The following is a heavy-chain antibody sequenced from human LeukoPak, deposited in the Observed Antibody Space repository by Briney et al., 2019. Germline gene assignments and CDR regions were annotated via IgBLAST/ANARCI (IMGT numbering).Heavy chain of an antibody. V-gene: IGHV3-7*01. D-gene: IGHD2-15*01. J-gene: IGHJ4*02. Sequence: GGSLRLSCAASGFTFSNFWISWVRQAPGKGLEWVANIKQDGSEKNYVDSVKGRFTISRDNAANSLHLQMSSLRVEDTALYYCAREGQDIDYWGQGTLVAVST. CDR2: IKQDGSEK. CDR3: AREGQDIDY. CDR1: GFTFSNFW.